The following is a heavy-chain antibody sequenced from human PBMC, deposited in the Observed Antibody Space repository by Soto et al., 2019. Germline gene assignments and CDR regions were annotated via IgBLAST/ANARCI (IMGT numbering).Heavy chain of an antibody. CDR1: GGSFSAYY. V-gene: IGHV4-34*01. CDR2: IYHSGST. J-gene: IGHJ6*02. Sequence: QVQLQQWGAGLLKPSETLSLTCAVSGGSFSAYYWTWIRQPPGRGLEWIGEIYHSGSTNYNPSLEGRVTMSIDTAKNRFSLNVNSVTAADTAVYYCVRGRRYSGMDVWGQGTTVTVS. CDR3: VRGRRYSGMDV. D-gene: IGHD2-15*01.